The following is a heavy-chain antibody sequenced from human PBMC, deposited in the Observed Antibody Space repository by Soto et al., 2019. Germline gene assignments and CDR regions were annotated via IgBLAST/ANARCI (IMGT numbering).Heavy chain of an antibody. Sequence: SVKVSCKASGGTFSSYAISWVRQAPGQGLEWMGGIIPIFGTANYAQKFQGRVTITADESTSTAYMELSSLRSEDTAVYYCARVHSSGWYLADYWGQGTLVTVSS. J-gene: IGHJ4*02. CDR3: ARVHSSGWYLADY. D-gene: IGHD6-19*01. V-gene: IGHV1-69*13. CDR2: IIPIFGTA. CDR1: GGTFSSYA.